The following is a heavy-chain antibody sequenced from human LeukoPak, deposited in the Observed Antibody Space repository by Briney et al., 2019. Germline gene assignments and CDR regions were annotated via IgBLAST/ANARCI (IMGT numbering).Heavy chain of an antibody. CDR2: IYITGST. J-gene: IGHJ4*02. CDR1: GGFISSYY. D-gene: IGHD3-22*01. V-gene: IGHV4-4*08. Sequence: SETLSLTCTVSGGFISSYYWTWIRQPPGKGLEWIGDIYITGSTNYNPYLKRRVTMSVDTSKNQLSLRLSSVTAADTAVYYCARRGYDSSGFRFDFDYWGQGTLVTVSS. CDR3: ARRGYDSSGFRFDFDY.